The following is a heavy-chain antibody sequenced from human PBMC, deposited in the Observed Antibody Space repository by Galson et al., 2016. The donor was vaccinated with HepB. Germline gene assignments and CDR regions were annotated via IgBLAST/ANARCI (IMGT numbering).Heavy chain of an antibody. Sequence: SLKVSCKASGYTFTSYYLHWVRQAPGQGLEWMGIINSSGGNTRYAQKFQGRVTMTRDTSTSTVYMELSSLRSEDTAVYYCARDQSRFKTYSDFWSGEVGPSPGYYFDYWGQGTLVTVSS. V-gene: IGHV1-46*01. D-gene: IGHD3-3*01. CDR3: ARDQSRFKTYSDFWSGEVGPSPGYYFDY. J-gene: IGHJ4*02. CDR1: GYTFTSYY. CDR2: INSSGGNT.